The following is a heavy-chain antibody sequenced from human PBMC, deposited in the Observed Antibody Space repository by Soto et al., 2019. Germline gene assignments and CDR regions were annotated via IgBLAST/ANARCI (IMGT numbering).Heavy chain of an antibody. CDR1: GYTFTDYY. D-gene: IGHD2-15*01. J-gene: IGHJ5*02. V-gene: IGHV1-2*02. CDR2: INPKSGNT. Sequence: QVQLVQSGAEVKKPGASVKVSCKASGYTFTDYYIHWVRQAPGQGLEWMGWINPKSGNTKYEQKFRARVTMTRDTSISTAYMEVRRLTSDDTAVYYCAKDPQSSYNWFDPWGQGTLVTVSS. CDR3: AKDPQSSYNWFDP.